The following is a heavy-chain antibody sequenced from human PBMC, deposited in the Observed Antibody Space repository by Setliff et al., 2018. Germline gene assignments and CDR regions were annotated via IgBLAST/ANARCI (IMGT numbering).Heavy chain of an antibody. D-gene: IGHD3-10*01. V-gene: IGHV4-38-2*02. Sequence: SETLSLTCTVSGYSISSGYYWGWIRQPPGKGLEWIGSIYHSGSTYYNPSLKSRVTISVDTSKNQFSLKLSSVTAADTAVYYCARDSNYYGSGTKSGDYGMDVWGQGTTVTVSS. CDR1: GYSISSGYY. J-gene: IGHJ6*02. CDR3: ARDSNYYGSGTKSGDYGMDV. CDR2: IYHSGST.